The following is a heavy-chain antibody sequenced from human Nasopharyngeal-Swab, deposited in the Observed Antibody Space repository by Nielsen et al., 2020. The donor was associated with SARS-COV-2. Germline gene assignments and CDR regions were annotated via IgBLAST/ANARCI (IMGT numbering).Heavy chain of an antibody. CDR2: ISSSSSTI. CDR1: GFTFSSYS. D-gene: IGHD3-3*01. V-gene: IGHV3-48*02. Sequence: GESLKISCAASGFTFSSYSMNWVRQAPGKGLEWVSYISSSSSTIYYADSVKGRFTISRDNAKNSLYLQMNSLRDEDTAVYYCARTHVLRFLEWPLYYGMDVWGQGTTVTVSS. CDR3: ARTHVLRFLEWPLYYGMDV. J-gene: IGHJ6*02.